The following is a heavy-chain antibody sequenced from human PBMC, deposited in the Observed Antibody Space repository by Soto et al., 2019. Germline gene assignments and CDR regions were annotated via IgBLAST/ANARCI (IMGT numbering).Heavy chain of an antibody. V-gene: IGHV4-39*01. D-gene: IGHD3-10*01. CDR2: IYYSGST. CDR3: ARQGNTMVRGVINPYYYYYYYMDV. CDR1: GGSISSSSYY. J-gene: IGHJ6*03. Sequence: QLQLQESGPGLVKPSETLSLTCTVSGGSISSSSYYWGWIRQPPGKGLEWIGSIYYSGSTYYNPSLKSRVTISVDTSKNQFSLKLSSVTAADTAVYYCARQGNTMVRGVINPYYYYYYYMDVWGKGTTVTVSS.